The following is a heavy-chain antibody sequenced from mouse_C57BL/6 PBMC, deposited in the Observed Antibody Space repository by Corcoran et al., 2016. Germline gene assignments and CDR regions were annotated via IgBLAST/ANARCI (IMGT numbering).Heavy chain of an antibody. CDR3: SRGYYGSSSYSMVY. D-gene: IGHD1-1*01. J-gene: IGHJ4*01. CDR2: IYPGSGNT. V-gene: IGHV1-76*01. Sequence: QVQLKQSGAELVRPGASVKLSCKASGYTFTDYYINWVKQRPGQGLEWIARIYPGSGNTYYNEKFKGKATLTAEKSSSPAYMQLSSLTSEDSAVYFCSRGYYGSSSYSMVYWGQGMSVTVSS. CDR1: GYTFTDYY.